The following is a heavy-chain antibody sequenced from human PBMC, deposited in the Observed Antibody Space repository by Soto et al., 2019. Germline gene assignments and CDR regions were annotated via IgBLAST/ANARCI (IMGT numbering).Heavy chain of an antibody. D-gene: IGHD3-22*01. Sequence: QLQLQESGPGLVKPSETLSLTCTVSGGSISSSSYYWGWIRQPPGKGLEWIGSIYYSGSTYYNPSLKSRVTISVDTSKNQYSLKLSAVTDADTAVYYCARWYYYDSSGYFPIGYFDYWGQGTLVTVSS. J-gene: IGHJ4*02. V-gene: IGHV4-39*01. CDR2: IYYSGST. CDR3: ARWYYYDSSGYFPIGYFDY. CDR1: GGSISSSSYY.